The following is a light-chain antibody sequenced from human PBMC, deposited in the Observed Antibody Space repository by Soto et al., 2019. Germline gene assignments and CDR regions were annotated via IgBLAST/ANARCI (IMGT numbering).Light chain of an antibody. Sequence: DIQITQSPSILYVSVGDRVTIACRASQSIGNSLAWYQQRPGTAPKILIYDASTLENGVPSRFSGSGSGTEFTLTISSLQPDDIASYYCQQCHRYLTFGQGTKVDNK. CDR2: DAS. CDR1: QSIGNS. J-gene: IGKJ1*01. CDR3: QQCHRYLT. V-gene: IGKV1-5*01.